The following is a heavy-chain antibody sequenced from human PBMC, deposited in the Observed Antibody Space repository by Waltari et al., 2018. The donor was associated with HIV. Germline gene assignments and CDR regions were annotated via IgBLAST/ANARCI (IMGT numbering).Heavy chain of an antibody. Sequence: VQLVESGGGLVQPGGSLRLSCVASGFTLRSYWMHWVRQGPGRGLVWVSRINNDGSNTNYADSVKGRFTISRDNAKNTLYLQMNSLRAEDTAVYSCVRDYDSSGYYSANWFDPWGQGTLVTVSS. CDR2: INNDGSNT. CDR1: GFTLRSYW. CDR3: VRDYDSSGYYSANWFDP. V-gene: IGHV3-74*01. J-gene: IGHJ5*02. D-gene: IGHD3-22*01.